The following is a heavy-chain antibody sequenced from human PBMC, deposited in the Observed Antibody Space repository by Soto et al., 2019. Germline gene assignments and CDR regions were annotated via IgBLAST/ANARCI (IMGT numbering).Heavy chain of an antibody. D-gene: IGHD3-16*02. CDR1: GFTFRNYW. CDR2: IKSETDGGTT. Sequence: GGSLRLSCAASGFTFRNYWMHWVRQAPGKGLEWVARIKSETDGGTTDYAAPVEGRFTISRDDSKNTLDLQMSNLKTDDTAVYYCTTDDYFWGNSRIRWAYWGQGALVTVAS. V-gene: IGHV3-15*01. CDR3: TTDDYFWGNSRIRWAY. J-gene: IGHJ4*02.